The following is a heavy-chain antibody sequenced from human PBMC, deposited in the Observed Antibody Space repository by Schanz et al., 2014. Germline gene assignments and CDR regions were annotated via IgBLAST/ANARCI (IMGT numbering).Heavy chain of an antibody. Sequence: QVQLVESGGGVVQPGRSLRLSCAASGFTFSNFGLHWVRQAPGKGLNWVAVISSDGTNKYYADSMQGRFTLSKDFSKDTLYLQLASLRPEDTAVYYCARLATSKSRLGDAVDIWGQGTMVTVSS. V-gene: IGHV3-30*03. D-gene: IGHD2-15*01. J-gene: IGHJ3*02. CDR2: ISSDGTNK. CDR1: GFTFSNFG. CDR3: ARLATSKSRLGDAVDI.